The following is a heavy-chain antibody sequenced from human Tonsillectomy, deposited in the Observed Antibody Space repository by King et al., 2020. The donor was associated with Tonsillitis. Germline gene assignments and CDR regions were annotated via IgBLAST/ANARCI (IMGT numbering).Heavy chain of an antibody. Sequence: VQLVESGGGVVQPGRSLRLSCAASGFTFSSYGIHWVRQAPGKGLEWVALISYHGSDKYYAVSVKGRFTISRDNSKNTLYLQMNSLRPEDTAVYYCAKGDDSSGWYYFDHWGQGTLVTVSS. CDR1: GFTFSSYG. D-gene: IGHD6-19*01. CDR3: AKGDDSSGWYYFDH. J-gene: IGHJ4*02. CDR2: ISYHGSDK. V-gene: IGHV3-30*18.